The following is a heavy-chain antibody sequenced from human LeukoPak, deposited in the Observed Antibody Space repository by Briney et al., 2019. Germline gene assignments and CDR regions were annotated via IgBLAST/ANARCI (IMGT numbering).Heavy chain of an antibody. V-gene: IGHV1-18*04. CDR1: GYTFTSYG. CDR3: ARGMDYGDYVEYFHH. J-gene: IGHJ1*01. D-gene: IGHD4-17*01. Sequence: ASVKVSCKASGYTFTSYGISWVRQAPGQGLEWMGWISGYNANTNYAQKFQGRVTMTPDTSTTTAYMELRSLRSDDTAVYYCARGMDYGDYVEYFHHWGQGTLVTVSS. CDR2: ISGYNANT.